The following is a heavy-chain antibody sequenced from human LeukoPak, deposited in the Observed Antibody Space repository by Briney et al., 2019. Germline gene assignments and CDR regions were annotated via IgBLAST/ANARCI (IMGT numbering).Heavy chain of an antibody. CDR3: ARSTRGGDNWNWVRWFDP. J-gene: IGHJ5*02. Sequence: ASVKVSCKVSGYTLTELSMHWVRQAPGKGLEWMGGFDPEDGETIYAQKFQGRVTITADESTSTAYMELSSLRSEDTAVYYCARSTRGGDNWNWVRWFDPWGQGTLVTVSS. V-gene: IGHV1-24*01. D-gene: IGHD1-7*01. CDR1: GYTLTELS. CDR2: FDPEDGET.